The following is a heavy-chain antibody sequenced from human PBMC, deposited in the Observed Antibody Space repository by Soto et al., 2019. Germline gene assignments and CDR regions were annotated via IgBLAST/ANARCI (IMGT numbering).Heavy chain of an antibody. Sequence: SETLSLTCTVSGGSISSGGYYWSWIRQHPGKGLEWIGYIYYSGSTYYNPSLKSRVTISVDTSKNQFSLKLSSVTAADTAVYYCARDLEGDFWSGYSSGMDVWGQGTTVTVSS. V-gene: IGHV4-31*03. J-gene: IGHJ6*02. CDR3: ARDLEGDFWSGYSSGMDV. CDR1: GGSISSGGYY. D-gene: IGHD3-3*01. CDR2: IYYSGST.